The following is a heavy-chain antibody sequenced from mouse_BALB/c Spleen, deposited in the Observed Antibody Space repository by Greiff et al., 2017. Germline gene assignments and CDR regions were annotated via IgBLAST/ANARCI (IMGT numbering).Heavy chain of an antibody. Sequence: DVMLVESGGGLVQPGGSRKLSCAASGFTFSSFGMHWVRQAPEKGLEWVAYISSGSSTIYYADTVKGRFTISRDNPKNTLFLQMTSLRSEDTAMYYCARSDTPWFAYWGQGTLVTVSA. V-gene: IGHV5-17*02. CDR3: ARSDTPWFAY. CDR1: GFTFSSFG. J-gene: IGHJ3*01. CDR2: ISSGSSTI.